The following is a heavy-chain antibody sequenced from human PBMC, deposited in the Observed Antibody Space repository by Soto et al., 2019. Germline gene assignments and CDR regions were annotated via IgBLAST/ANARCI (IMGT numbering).Heavy chain of an antibody. CDR2: IYYTGNT. Sequence: SETLSLTCTVSGDSISGYYWSWIRQPPGKGLQWIGYIYYTGNTNYNPSLKVRVTMSVDTSKNQFSLQLRSVTVADTAVYFCATYRRTHALGYTVDYWGQGALVAV. CDR3: ATYRRTHALGYTVDY. J-gene: IGHJ4*02. CDR1: GDSISGYY. D-gene: IGHD5-18*01. V-gene: IGHV4-59*12.